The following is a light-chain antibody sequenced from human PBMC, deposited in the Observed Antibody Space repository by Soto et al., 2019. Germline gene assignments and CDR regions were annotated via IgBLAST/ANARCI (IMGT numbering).Light chain of an antibody. V-gene: IGKV3-15*01. Sequence: EIVMTQCPATLSVSPWDGASLSCRGSQSVSFNLAWYQQRPCQTPRLIVYGASTRATGVPATFSGSGSGTEFTPTISSLQSEDFAVYYCQQYNNWPPLTCGGGTKVDIK. J-gene: IGKJ4*01. CDR1: QSVSFN. CDR3: QQYNNWPPLT. CDR2: GAS.